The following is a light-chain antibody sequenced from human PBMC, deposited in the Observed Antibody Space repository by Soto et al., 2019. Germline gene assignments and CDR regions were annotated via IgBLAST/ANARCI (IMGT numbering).Light chain of an antibody. J-gene: IGKJ1*01. V-gene: IGKV3-20*01. CDR2: GAS. CDR3: QQYGSSSWT. CDR1: QSVSSSY. Sequence: EIVLTQSPDTLSLSPGERATLSCRASQSVSSSYLAWYQQKPGQAPRLLIYGASSRATGIPDRFSGSGSGTDFTLTISRLEPEDFAVYYCQQYGSSSWTFGQGTKV.